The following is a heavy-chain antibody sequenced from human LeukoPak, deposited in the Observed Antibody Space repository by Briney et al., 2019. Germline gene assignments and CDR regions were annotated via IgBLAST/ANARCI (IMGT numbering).Heavy chain of an antibody. CDR1: GFSFSSYS. D-gene: IGHD2-15*01. V-gene: IGHV3-30-3*01. Sequence: GTSLRLSCVASGFSFSSYSIHWVRRVPGKRLEWVAVMSVNGVNKYYADSVRGRFTVSRDISKNTQFLQMNSLRFEDTAVYFCVRESCSGGSCTYDPFDIWGHGTMVTVST. CDR2: MSVNGVNK. CDR3: VRESCSGGSCTYDPFDI. J-gene: IGHJ3*02.